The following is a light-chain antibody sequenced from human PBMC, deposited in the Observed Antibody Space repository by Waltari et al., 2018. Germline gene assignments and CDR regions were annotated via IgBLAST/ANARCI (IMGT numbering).Light chain of an antibody. CDR1: QSISSW. Sequence: DIQMTQSPSTLSASVGDRVTITCRASQSISSWLAWYQQKPGKAPKLLIYKASSLESGVPSRVSGSGYGTEFTLNISRLQPDDFATYYCQQYNSYPYTFGQGTKLEIK. CDR2: KAS. J-gene: IGKJ2*01. CDR3: QQYNSYPYT. V-gene: IGKV1-5*03.